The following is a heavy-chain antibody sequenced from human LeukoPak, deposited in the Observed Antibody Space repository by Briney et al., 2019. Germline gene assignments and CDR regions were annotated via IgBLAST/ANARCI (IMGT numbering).Heavy chain of an antibody. Sequence: PSETLSLTCAVYGGSFSGYYWSWIRQPPGKGLEWIGEINHSGSTNYNPSLKSRVTISVDKSKNQFSLKLSSVTAADTAVYYCARGIALYYYYYMDVWGKGTTVTVSS. CDR1: GGSFSGYY. V-gene: IGHV4-34*01. CDR2: INHSGST. CDR3: ARGIALYYYYYMDV. J-gene: IGHJ6*03. D-gene: IGHD2/OR15-2a*01.